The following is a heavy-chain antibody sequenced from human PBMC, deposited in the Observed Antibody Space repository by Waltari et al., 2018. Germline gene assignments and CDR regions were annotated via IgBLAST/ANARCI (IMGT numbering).Heavy chain of an antibody. J-gene: IGHJ4*02. V-gene: IGHV1-24*01. CDR2: VEPEDGET. CDR3: ATARSYLFDY. CDR1: GYTLTELS. D-gene: IGHD1-26*01. Sequence: QVQLVKSGAEVKKPGASVKVSCKVSGYTLTELSMHGVRQAPGKGLEWMGGVEPEDGETIYAQKCQGRATMTEDTSTDTAYMELRSLRSEDTAVYYCATARSYLFDYWGQGTLVTVSS.